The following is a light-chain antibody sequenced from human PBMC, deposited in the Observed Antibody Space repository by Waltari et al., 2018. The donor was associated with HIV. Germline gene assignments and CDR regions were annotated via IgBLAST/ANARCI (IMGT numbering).Light chain of an antibody. CDR2: QDS. Sequence: QPASLSVSPGQTATVTCSRTKFGTSFICWYRPKSGLSPELIISQDSRRPPGSSDRFSGATSGSKATLTIRETQSIDEGDYYWQAWDRNNYVFGSGTRVTVL. CDR1: KFGTSF. V-gene: IGLV3-1*01. J-gene: IGLJ1*01. CDR3: QAWDRNNYV.